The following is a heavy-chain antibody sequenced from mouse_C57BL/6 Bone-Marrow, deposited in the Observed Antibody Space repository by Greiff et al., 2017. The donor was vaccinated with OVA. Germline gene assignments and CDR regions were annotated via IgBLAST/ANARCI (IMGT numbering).Heavy chain of an antibody. Sequence: QVQLQQPGAELVRPGSSVTLSCKASGYTFTSYWMDWVQQSPGQGLEWIGTIYPSDSETHYNQKFKDKATLTVDKSSSTSYMQLISLTSEDSAVYYCALRPGYFDYWGQGTTLTVSS. CDR2: IYPSDSET. CDR3: ALRPGYFDY. CDR1: GYTFTSYW. J-gene: IGHJ2*01. V-gene: IGHV1-61*01.